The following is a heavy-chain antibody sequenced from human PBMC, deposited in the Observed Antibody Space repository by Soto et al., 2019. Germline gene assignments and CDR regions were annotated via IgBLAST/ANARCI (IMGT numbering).Heavy chain of an antibody. CDR3: YGRDPGNSVDY. CDR2: INRTGST. J-gene: IGHJ4*02. CDR1: GGSFTSNNW. D-gene: IGHD5-12*01. Sequence: SETLSLTCAVSGGSFTSNNWWTWVRQPPGQGLEWIGEINRTGSTNYNPSLKSRVTISLDKSENQFSLKVTSLTAADTAVYYCYGRDPGNSVDYWGQGTSVTVSS. V-gene: IGHV4-4*02.